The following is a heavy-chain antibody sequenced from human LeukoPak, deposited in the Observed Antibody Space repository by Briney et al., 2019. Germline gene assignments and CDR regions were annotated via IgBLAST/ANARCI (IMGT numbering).Heavy chain of an antibody. CDR2: IYSSGST. J-gene: IGHJ4*02. D-gene: IGHD2/OR15-2a*01. CDR1: GDSVRSYY. V-gene: IGHV4-4*07. Sequence: SETLSLTCTVSGDSVRSYYWRWIRPPAGKGLEWIGRIYSSGSTKYNPSLKSRVTISVDPSKNQFSLWLDSVTAADTAVYYCASAPHVNYFDFWGQGALVTVSA. CDR3: ASAPHVNYFDF.